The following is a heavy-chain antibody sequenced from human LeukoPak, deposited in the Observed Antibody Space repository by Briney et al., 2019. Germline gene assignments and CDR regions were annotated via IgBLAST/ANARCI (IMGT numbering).Heavy chain of an antibody. Sequence: GGSLRLSCAASGFTFSTYAITWVRRGPGKGLEWVSAIRPDGDRTYYANSVRGRFTISRDNSKDTVYLQINGLRVEDTAVYYCAREQSGTRGWYTVDYWGQGTLVILSS. D-gene: IGHD6-19*01. CDR3: AREQSGTRGWYTVDY. CDR1: GFTFSTYA. CDR2: IRPDGDRT. J-gene: IGHJ4*02. V-gene: IGHV3-23*01.